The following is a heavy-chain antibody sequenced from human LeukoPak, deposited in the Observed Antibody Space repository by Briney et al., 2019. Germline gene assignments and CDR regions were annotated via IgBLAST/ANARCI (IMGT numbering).Heavy chain of an antibody. Sequence: SETLSLTCTVSGDAISSYYWSWIRQPAGKGLEWIGRISTSGSTNYNPSLKSRVTMSVDTSKSQFSLKLSSVTAADTAVYYCARDGGYSSHYYWGQGALVTVSS. D-gene: IGHD6-19*01. CDR2: ISTSGST. V-gene: IGHV4-4*07. J-gene: IGHJ4*02. CDR1: GDAISSYY. CDR3: ARDGGYSSHYY.